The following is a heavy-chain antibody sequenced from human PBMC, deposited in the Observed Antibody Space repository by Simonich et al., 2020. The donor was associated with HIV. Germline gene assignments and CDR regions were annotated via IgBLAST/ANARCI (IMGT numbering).Heavy chain of an antibody. J-gene: IGHJ4*02. CDR3: ARDGRLTGTLFDY. D-gene: IGHD1-1*01. CDR2: IMSMVSTI. Sequence: EVQLVESGGGLVQPGGSLRLSCAASGFSFSSYEMNWVGQGPGKGVEWISIIMSMVSTIYYAVSVKGRFINSRDNAENSLYLQMNSLRAEDTAFYYCARDGRLTGTLFDYWGQGTLVTVSS. CDR1: GFSFSSYE. V-gene: IGHV3-48*03.